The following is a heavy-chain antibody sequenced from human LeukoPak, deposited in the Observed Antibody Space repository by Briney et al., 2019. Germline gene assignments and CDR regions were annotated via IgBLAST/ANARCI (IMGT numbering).Heavy chain of an antibody. Sequence: RPSETLSLTCTVSGGSISSGDYYWSWIRQPPGKGLEWIGYIYYSGSTYYNPSLKSRATISVDTSKNQFSLKLSSVTAADTAVYYCARENVRGYSGYDLFQDAFDIRGQGTMVTVSS. V-gene: IGHV4-30-4*01. CDR3: ARENVRGYSGYDLFQDAFDI. J-gene: IGHJ3*02. CDR2: IYYSGST. CDR1: GGSISSGDYY. D-gene: IGHD5-12*01.